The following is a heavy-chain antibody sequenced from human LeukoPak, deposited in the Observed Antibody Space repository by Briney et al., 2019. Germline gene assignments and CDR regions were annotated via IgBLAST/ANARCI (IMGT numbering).Heavy chain of an antibody. CDR2: IYYSGST. CDR1: GGSISSSSYY. Sequence: PSETLSLTCTVSGGSISSSSYYWGWIRQPPGKGLEWIGSIYYSGSTYYNPSLKSRVTISVDTSKNQFSLKLSSVTAADTAVYYCARPASAIPHCDTDSFRNLLVCLGAFPCWG. J-gene: IGHJ6*01. CDR3: ARPASAIPHCDTDSFRNLLVCLGAFPC. V-gene: IGHV4-39*01. D-gene: IGHD2-2*02.